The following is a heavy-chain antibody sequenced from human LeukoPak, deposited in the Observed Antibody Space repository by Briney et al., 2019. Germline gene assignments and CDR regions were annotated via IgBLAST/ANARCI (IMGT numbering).Heavy chain of an antibody. J-gene: IGHJ3*02. CDR3: ARGNIDRDDAFDI. CDR2: IYYSGST. V-gene: IGHV4-59*01. CDR1: GGSISSYY. D-gene: IGHD2/OR15-2a*01. Sequence: SETLSLTCTVSGGSISSYYWSWIRQPPGKGLEWIGYIYYSGSTNYNPSLKSRVTISVDTSKNQFSLKLCSVTAADTAVYYCARGNIDRDDAFDIWGQGTMVTVSS.